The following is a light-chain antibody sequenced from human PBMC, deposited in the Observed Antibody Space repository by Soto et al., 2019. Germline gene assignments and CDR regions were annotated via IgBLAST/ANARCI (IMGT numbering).Light chain of an antibody. Sequence: QSVLTQPPSVSGAPGQRVTISCTGSSSNIGAGYDVHWYQQLPGTAPKLLIYGNSNRPSGVPDRFSGSKSGTSASLAITGLQAEDEADYYCQSYDSSPKVVFGGVTKLTVL. J-gene: IGLJ2*01. CDR3: QSYDSSPKVV. V-gene: IGLV1-40*01. CDR2: GNS. CDR1: SSNIGAGYD.